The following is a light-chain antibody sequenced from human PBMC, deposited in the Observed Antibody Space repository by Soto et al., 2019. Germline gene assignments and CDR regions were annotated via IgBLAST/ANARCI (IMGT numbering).Light chain of an antibody. J-gene: IGKJ5*01. CDR2: KAS. V-gene: IGKV1-5*03. Sequence: DIQMNQSPSSLSASVGDRVTITCRASQSIGRWLAWYQQKPGKVPKVLIYKASTLERGVPSRFSGSGSGTAFTLTISSLQPDDFATYYCQQYGSSPITFGQGTRLEIK. CDR3: QQYGSSPIT. CDR1: QSIGRW.